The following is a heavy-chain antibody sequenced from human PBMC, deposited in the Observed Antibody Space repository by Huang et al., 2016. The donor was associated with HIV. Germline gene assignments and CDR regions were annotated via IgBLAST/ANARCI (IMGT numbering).Heavy chain of an antibody. Sequence: LVESGGGLVQPGGSLRLSCGGSQVTFTAYWLTWVRQPPGQGLELVASIRKDGSEKFDLDSVKGRFNISRDNGKKLLFLDMTSLHVDDTATYFCVTKASAMDVWGQGTTVIVSS. D-gene: IGHD2-8*01. J-gene: IGHJ6*02. CDR2: IRKDGSEK. CDR1: QVTFTAYW. V-gene: IGHV3-7*01. CDR3: VTKASAMDV.